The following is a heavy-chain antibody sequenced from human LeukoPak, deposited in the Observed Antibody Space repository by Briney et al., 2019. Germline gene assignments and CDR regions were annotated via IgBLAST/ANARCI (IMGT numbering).Heavy chain of an antibody. J-gene: IGHJ6*03. V-gene: IGHV3-74*01. Sequence: PGGSLRLSCAVSGFTFSSYWMHWVRQSPGEGLVWVSHINSDGSMTNYVDSVKGRFTISRDNAKNTLYLQMNSLRAEDTAVYFCARLGPVNKDHYIDVGGKGTTVTISS. CDR3: ARLGPVNKDHYIDV. CDR2: INSDGSMT. CDR1: GFTFSSYW. D-gene: IGHD4-17*01.